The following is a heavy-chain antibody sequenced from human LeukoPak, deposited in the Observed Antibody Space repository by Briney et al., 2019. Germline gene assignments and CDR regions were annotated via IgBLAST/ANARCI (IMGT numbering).Heavy chain of an antibody. CDR1: DGSISSYY. Sequence: SETLSLTCTVSDGSISSYYWNWFRQPPGKGLEWIGHIYYTGITHYNPSLQSRVSISIDTSKNQFSLKLRSVTAVDTAVYYCARWGHFDTSGYFVADYWGQGTLITVSS. J-gene: IGHJ4*02. D-gene: IGHD3-22*01. V-gene: IGHV4-59*01. CDR3: ARWGHFDTSGYFVADY. CDR2: IYYTGIT.